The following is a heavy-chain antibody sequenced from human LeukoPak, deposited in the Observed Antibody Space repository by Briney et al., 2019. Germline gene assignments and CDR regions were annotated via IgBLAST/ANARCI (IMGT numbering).Heavy chain of an antibody. V-gene: IGHV4-61*02. CDR3: ARDTDPRDYGDYGPRSSWFDP. CDR1: GGSISSGSYY. Sequence: TSETLSLTCTVSGGSISSGSYYWSWIRQPAGKGLEWIGRIYTSGSTNYNPSLKSRVTISVDTSKNQFSLKLSSVTAADTAVYYCARDTDPRDYGDYGPRSSWFDPWGQGTLVTVSS. CDR2: IYTSGST. J-gene: IGHJ5*02. D-gene: IGHD4-17*01.